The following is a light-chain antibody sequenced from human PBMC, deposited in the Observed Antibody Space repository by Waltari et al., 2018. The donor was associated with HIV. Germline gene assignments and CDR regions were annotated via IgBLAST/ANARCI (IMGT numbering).Light chain of an antibody. CDR3: CSSTGNYTWV. Sequence: QSALTQPRSVSGSPGQSVTISCTGTSNDVGGDHYFSWFLQHPGKAPKLMIYYVNKRPSGVPDRFSGSKSGNTASLTISGLQVEDEANYYCCSSTGNYTWVFGGGTKLTVL. CDR1: SNDVGGDHY. V-gene: IGLV2-11*01. J-gene: IGLJ3*02. CDR2: YVN.